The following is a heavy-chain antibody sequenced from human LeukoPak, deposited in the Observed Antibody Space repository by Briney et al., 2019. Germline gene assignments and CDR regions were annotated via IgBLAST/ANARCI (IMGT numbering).Heavy chain of an antibody. Sequence: SETLSLTCTVSGGSITSYYWSWIRQPPGKGLEWIAYSYYSGSTNYNRSLKSRVTISVDTSKNQFSLKLSSVTAADTAVYYCARDRYYYDSSGYSLFDYWGQGTLVTVSS. CDR3: ARDRYYYDSSGYSLFDY. CDR1: GGSITSYY. V-gene: IGHV4-59*01. D-gene: IGHD3-22*01. J-gene: IGHJ4*02. CDR2: SYYSGST.